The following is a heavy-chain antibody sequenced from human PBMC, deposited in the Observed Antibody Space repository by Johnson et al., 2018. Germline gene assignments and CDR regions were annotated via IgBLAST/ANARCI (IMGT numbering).Heavy chain of an antibody. CDR3: TTGGDMDG. J-gene: IGHJ6*03. V-gene: IGHV3-15*07. Sequence: EVQLVESGGGLVKPGGSLGLSCAASGFTSTYAWMNWVRPAPGKGLEWVGRIKSRTDGGTTDNAAPVKGRFTISRDDSKNTVYLQMNSLKTEDQAVYYCTTGGDMDGWGRGTTVTVSS. CDR2: IKSRTDGGTT. CDR1: GFTSTYAW.